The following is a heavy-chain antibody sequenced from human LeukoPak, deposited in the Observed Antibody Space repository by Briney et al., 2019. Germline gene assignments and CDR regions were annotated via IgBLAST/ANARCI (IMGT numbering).Heavy chain of an antibody. D-gene: IGHD2-21*02. J-gene: IGHJ4*02. CDR1: GFTLSDYI. CDR3: ARARPLPTSYCGGDCYSDY. Sequence: GGSLRLSCAASGFTLSDYIVHWVRQAPGKGLEWLTLISYDGSHIYYEDSVKGRFTISRDNSKNTFYLHMDSLRLDDTAVYYCARARPLPTSYCGGDCYSDYWGQGTLVTVSS. V-gene: IGHV3-30-3*01. CDR2: ISYDGSHI.